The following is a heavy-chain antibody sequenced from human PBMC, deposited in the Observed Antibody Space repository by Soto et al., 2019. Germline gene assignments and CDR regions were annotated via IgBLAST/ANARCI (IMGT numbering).Heavy chain of an antibody. CDR2: ISYDGSNT. D-gene: IGHD3-16*01. V-gene: IGHV3-30*03. CDR3: ARDVWVAPPAFDI. CDR1: GFTFSSYG. J-gene: IGHJ3*02. Sequence: GSLRLSCAASGFTFSSYGMHWVRQAPGKGLEWVAVISYDGSNTYYADSVKGRFTISRDNSENTLYLQMNSLRAEDTAVYYCARDVWVAPPAFDIWGQGTMVTVSS.